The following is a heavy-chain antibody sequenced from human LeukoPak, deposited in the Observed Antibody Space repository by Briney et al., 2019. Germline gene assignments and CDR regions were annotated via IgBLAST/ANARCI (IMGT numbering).Heavy chain of an antibody. CDR3: AKDFVLSAGSYGYGY. Sequence: GGSLRLSCAASGFTFSSYVMSWVRQAPGKGLEWVSGISGSGGGTYYADSVKGRFTISRDNSKNTLYLQMNSLRAEDTAVYYCAKDFVLSAGSYGYGYWGQGTLVTVSS. CDR1: GFTFSSYV. CDR2: ISGSGGGT. J-gene: IGHJ4*02. V-gene: IGHV3-23*01. D-gene: IGHD5-18*01.